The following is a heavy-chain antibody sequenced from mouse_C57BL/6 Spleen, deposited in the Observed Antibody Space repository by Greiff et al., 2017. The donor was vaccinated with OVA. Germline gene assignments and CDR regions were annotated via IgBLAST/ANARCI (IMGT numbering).Heavy chain of an antibody. V-gene: IGHV7-3*01. D-gene: IGHD1-1*01. CDR2: IRNKANGYTT. Sequence: EVQGVESGGGLVQPGGSLSLSCAASGFTFTDYYMSWVRQPPGKALEWLGFIRNKANGYTTEYSASVKGRFTISRDNSQSILYLQMNALRAEDSATYYCARSPNGYGSSGKYFDYWGQGTTLTVSS. CDR1: GFTFTDYY. J-gene: IGHJ2*01. CDR3: ARSPNGYGSSGKYFDY.